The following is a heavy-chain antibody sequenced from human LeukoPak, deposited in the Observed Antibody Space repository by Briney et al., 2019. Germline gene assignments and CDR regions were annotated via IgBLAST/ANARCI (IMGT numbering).Heavy chain of an antibody. D-gene: IGHD6-19*01. V-gene: IGHV4-34*01. CDR1: RGSFSGYY. Sequence: SETLSLTCAVYRGSFSGYYWSWIRQPPGKGLEWIGEINHSGSTNYNPSLKSRVTISVDTSKNQFSLKLSSVTAADTAVYYCARGHRIAVAAYWGQGTLVTVSS. J-gene: IGHJ4*02. CDR3: ARGHRIAVAAY. CDR2: INHSGST.